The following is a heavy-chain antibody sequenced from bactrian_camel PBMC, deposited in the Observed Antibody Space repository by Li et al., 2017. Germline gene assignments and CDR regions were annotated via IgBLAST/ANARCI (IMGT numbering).Heavy chain of an antibody. Sequence: VQLVESGGGSVQAGGSLRLSCVVSGYTKSGYTMGWFRQAPEKEREEVAVIDADGETTYADSVKGRFAISQDNSKRTLWLQMNDLKPEDTAMYFCAAGRTRNGYCYSMSEFPEAAYNHWGQGTQVTVS. CDR1: GYTKSGYT. V-gene: IGHV3S57*01. J-gene: IGHJ4*01. CDR2: IDADGET. CDR3: AAGRTRNGYCYSMSEFPEAAYNH. D-gene: IGHD2*01.